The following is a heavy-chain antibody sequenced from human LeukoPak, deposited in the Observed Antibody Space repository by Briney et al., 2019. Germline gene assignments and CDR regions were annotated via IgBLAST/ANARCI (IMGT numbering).Heavy chain of an antibody. Sequence: GGSLRLSCAASGFTVSSNYMSWVRQAPGKGLEWVANIKQDGSEKYYVDSVKGRFTISRDNAKNSLYLQMNSLRAEDTAVYYCARDKSGYSYGYYFDYWGQGTLVTVSS. J-gene: IGHJ4*02. CDR3: ARDKSGYSYGYYFDY. CDR1: GFTVSSNY. CDR2: IKQDGSEK. V-gene: IGHV3-7*01. D-gene: IGHD5-18*01.